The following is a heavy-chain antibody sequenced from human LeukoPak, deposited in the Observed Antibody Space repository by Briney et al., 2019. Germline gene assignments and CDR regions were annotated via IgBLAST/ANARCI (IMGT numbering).Heavy chain of an antibody. CDR2: LQYDGNEI. CDR1: GLVFSRSG. D-gene: IGHD3-10*01. CDR3: VSEERAVKDS. V-gene: IGHV3-30*02. Sequence: PGGSLRLSCAASGLVFSRSGIHWVRQAPGKGLEWVAFLQYDGNEIYYAESVKGRFTISRDNSKNTLYLQMSSLRSDDTAVYYCVSEERAVKDSWGQGNLVSVSS. J-gene: IGHJ4*02.